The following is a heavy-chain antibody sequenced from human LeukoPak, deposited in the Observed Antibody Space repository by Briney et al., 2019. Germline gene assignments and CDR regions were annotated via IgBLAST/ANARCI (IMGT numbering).Heavy chain of an antibody. D-gene: IGHD2-15*01. J-gene: IGHJ5*02. Sequence: GGSLRLSCAASGFTFSSYWMHWVRQGPGKGLVWVSRINTDGSSTSHADSVKGRFTISRDNTKNMVYLQMNSLRAEDTAVYYCARGPWGSSNWFDPWGQGTLVTVSS. CDR3: ARGPWGSSNWFDP. V-gene: IGHV3-74*01. CDR1: GFTFSSYW. CDR2: INTDGSST.